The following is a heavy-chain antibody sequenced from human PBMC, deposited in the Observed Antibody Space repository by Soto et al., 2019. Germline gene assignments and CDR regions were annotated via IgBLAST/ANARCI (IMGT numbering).Heavy chain of an antibody. V-gene: IGHV3-74*01. CDR1: GFTFSSHW. CDR2: IKTDWSNT. D-gene: IGHD2-8*01. Sequence: EVQLVESGGGLVQPGGSRRVSCAASGFTFSSHWMHWVRQAPGKGVVWVSRIKTDWSNTNYADSVKGRFTISRDNAKNTLYLEMNSLRAEDTAVYYCARGVPNPYGFDVWGQGTMVTVSS. J-gene: IGHJ3*01. CDR3: ARGVPNPYGFDV.